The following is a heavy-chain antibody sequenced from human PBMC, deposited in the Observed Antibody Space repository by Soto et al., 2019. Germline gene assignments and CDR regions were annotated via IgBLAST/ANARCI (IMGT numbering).Heavy chain of an antibody. CDR1: GFSFSSYE. J-gene: IGHJ5*02. CDR3: ARDIGGGNWFDP. CDR2: ISTGGGAI. Sequence: EVQLVESGGGLVQPGGSLRLSCEASGFSFSSYEMNWVRQAPGKGLEWVSYISTGGGAIHYADSVKGRFTVSRDNAKRSLYLQMNSLRAEDTALYYCARDIGGGNWFDPWGQGTLVTVSS. V-gene: IGHV3-48*03. D-gene: IGHD1-26*01.